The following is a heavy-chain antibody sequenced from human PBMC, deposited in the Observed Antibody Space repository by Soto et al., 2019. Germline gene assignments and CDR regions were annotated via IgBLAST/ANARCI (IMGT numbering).Heavy chain of an antibody. CDR3: ARDGWYSYGRGAFDI. J-gene: IGHJ3*02. V-gene: IGHV4-59*01. Sequence: PSETLSLTCTVSGGSISSYYWSWIRQPPGKGLEWIGYIYYSGSTNYNPSLKSRVTISVDTSKNQFSLKLSSVTAADTAVYYCARDGWYSYGRGAFDIWGQGTMVTXSS. CDR2: IYYSGST. CDR1: GGSISSYY. D-gene: IGHD5-18*01.